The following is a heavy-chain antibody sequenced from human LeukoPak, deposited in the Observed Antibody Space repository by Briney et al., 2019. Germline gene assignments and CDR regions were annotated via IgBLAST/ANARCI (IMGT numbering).Heavy chain of an antibody. CDR1: GFTFSTYS. D-gene: IGHD1-26*01. CDR2: ISTSSSYI. V-gene: IGHV3-21*01. Sequence: GGSLRLSCAASGFTFSTYSMNCVRQAPGKGLEWVSSISTSSSYIHYADSVKGRFTISRDNAKKSVYLQMNSLRVEDTAVYYCARAYSERYGLGYYYMDVWGKGTTVTISS. J-gene: IGHJ6*03. CDR3: ARAYSERYGLGYYYMDV.